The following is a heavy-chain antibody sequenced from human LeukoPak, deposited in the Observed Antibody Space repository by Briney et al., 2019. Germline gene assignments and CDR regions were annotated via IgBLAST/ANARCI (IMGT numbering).Heavy chain of an antibody. D-gene: IGHD1-26*01. CDR1: GFTVSSNY. CDR3: ARGGSYLSAFDI. CDR2: IYSGGST. J-gene: IGHJ3*02. V-gene: IGHV3-53*01. Sequence: GGSLGLSCAASGFTVSSNYVSWVRQAPGKGLEWVSIIYSGGSTFYADSVKGRFTISRDNSKNTLYLQMNSLRAEDTAVYYCARGGSYLSAFDIWGQGTMVTVSS.